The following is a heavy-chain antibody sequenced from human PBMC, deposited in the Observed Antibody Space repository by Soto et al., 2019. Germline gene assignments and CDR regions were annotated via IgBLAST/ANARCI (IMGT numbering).Heavy chain of an antibody. V-gene: IGHV4-59*01. J-gene: IGHJ4*01. CDR2: IYNSGVT. D-gene: IGHD1-20*01. CDR1: GGSFSSYY. Sequence: SETLSLTCTVSGGSFSSYYWSWIRQPPGKGLEWIAFIYNSGVTNYNPSLKSRVTISLDTSKNQFALNLRSVTAEDTAVYFCARDRYNFSSGFDYWGQGTMVTVSS. CDR3: ARDRYNFSSGFDY.